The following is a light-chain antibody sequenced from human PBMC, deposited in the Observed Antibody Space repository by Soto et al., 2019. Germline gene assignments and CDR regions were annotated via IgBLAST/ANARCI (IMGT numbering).Light chain of an antibody. CDR1: QSIRYW. CDR3: QQHYTPPLT. CDR2: EAS. Sequence: IQMTRSPSTLSASVGDRSTITCRASQSIRYWLAWFQQKAGKAPRLLIYEASRLESGVPSRISGSGTGTEFTLTISSLQAEDVAVYYCQQHYTPPLTSGGGTKVDIK. V-gene: IGKV1-5*03. J-gene: IGKJ4*01.